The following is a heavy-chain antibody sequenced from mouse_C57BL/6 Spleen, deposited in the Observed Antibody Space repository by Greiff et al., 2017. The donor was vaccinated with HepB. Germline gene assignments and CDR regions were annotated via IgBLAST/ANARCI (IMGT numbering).Heavy chain of an antibody. CDR2: IDPNSGGT. CDR1: GYTFTSYW. V-gene: IGHV1-72*01. J-gene: IGHJ1*03. Sequence: QVQLQQPGAELVKPGASVKLSCKASGYTFTSYWMHWVKQRPGRGLEWIGRIDPNSGGTKYNEKFKSKATLTVDKPSSTAYMQLSSLTSEDSAVYYCARKEGVDYLYFDVWGTGTTVTVSS. CDR3: ARKEGVDYLYFDV.